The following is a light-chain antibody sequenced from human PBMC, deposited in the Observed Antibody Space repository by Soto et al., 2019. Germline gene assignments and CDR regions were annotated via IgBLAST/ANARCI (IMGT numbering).Light chain of an antibody. CDR1: SSDVGDFKY. V-gene: IGLV2-14*01. Sequence: QSVLTQPASVSGSPGQSITISCTGTSSDVGDFKYVSWYQQYPGKAPKLMIYEVSNRPSGFSNRFSGSKSGNTASLTISGLQAEDEADYYCCSYAGRSTYVFGTGTKVTVL. CDR3: CSYAGRSTYV. CDR2: EVS. J-gene: IGLJ1*01.